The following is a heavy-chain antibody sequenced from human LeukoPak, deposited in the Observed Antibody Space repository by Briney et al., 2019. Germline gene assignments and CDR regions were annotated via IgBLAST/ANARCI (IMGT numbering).Heavy chain of an antibody. CDR1: EFTFSKYW. Sequence: PGGSLRLSCAASEFTFSKYWMSWVRQAPGKGLQWLAHIKEDGSEKYYVDSVKGRFIISRDNAKNSLSLEMNSLRGEDTAVYYCATLLPMDVWGTGTTVTVSS. V-gene: IGHV3-7*01. J-gene: IGHJ6*03. D-gene: IGHD2-21*01. CDR3: ATLLPMDV. CDR2: IKEDGSEK.